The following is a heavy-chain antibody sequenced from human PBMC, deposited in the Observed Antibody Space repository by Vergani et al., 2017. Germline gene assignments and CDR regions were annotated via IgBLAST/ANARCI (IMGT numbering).Heavy chain of an antibody. CDR3: ASSYKYNWFDP. J-gene: IGHJ5*02. CDR1: GGSISSYY. Sequence: QVQLQESGPGLVKPSETLSLTCTVSGGSISSYYWSWIRQPPGKGLEWIGYIRYSGSTDYNPSLKSRVTISVDTSKNQFSLKLSSVTAADTAVYYCASSYKYNWFDPWGQGTLVTVSS. CDR2: IRYSGST. D-gene: IGHD5-24*01. V-gene: IGHV4-59*01.